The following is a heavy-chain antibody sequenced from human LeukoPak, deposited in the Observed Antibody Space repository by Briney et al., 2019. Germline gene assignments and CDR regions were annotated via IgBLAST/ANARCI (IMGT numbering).Heavy chain of an antibody. J-gene: IGHJ4*02. Sequence: ASVKVSCKASGGTFSSYAMSRVRQAPGKGLEWVPAISGSGGSTYYADSVRGRFTISRDNSKNTLYLQMNSLRAEDTAVYYCAKASSSWAFDYWGQGTLVTVSS. V-gene: IGHV3-23*01. D-gene: IGHD6-13*01. CDR1: GGTFSSYA. CDR3: AKASSSWAFDY. CDR2: ISGSGGST.